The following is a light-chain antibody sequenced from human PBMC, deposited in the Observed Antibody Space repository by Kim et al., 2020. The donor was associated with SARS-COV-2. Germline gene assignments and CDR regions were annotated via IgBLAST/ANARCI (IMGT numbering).Light chain of an antibody. V-gene: IGKV1-9*01. Sequence: ASVGDRVTITCRASQGISTYLAWYQQYPGKAPKILIYDASTLQSGVPSRFRGSGSGTEFSLTISSLQPEDFASYYCLQLMSYPRTFGQGTKVDIK. CDR2: DAS. J-gene: IGKJ1*01. CDR1: QGISTY. CDR3: LQLMSYPRT.